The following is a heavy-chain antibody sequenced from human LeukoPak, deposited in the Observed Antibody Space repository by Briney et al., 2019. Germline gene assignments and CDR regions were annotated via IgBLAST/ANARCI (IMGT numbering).Heavy chain of an antibody. CDR2: ISAYNGDT. J-gene: IGHJ4*02. D-gene: IGHD6-19*01. Sequence: ASVKVSCKASGFTFTRYGFNWVRQAPGQGLEWMGWISAYNGDTKYAQKFQDRLTMTTDTSTTTAYMDLRSLRSDDTAVYYCSRDPSNTSGWYAWADYWGQGTLVTVSS. V-gene: IGHV1-18*01. CDR3: SRDPSNTSGWYAWADY. CDR1: GFTFTRYG.